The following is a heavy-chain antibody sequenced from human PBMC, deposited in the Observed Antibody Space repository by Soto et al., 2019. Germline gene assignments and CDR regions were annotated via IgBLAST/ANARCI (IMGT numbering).Heavy chain of an antibody. V-gene: IGHV4-59*01. J-gene: IGHJ4*02. CDR3: ARTYHYEYSFNY. D-gene: IGHD3-3*01. CDR2: IYYSGST. Sequence: SETLSLTCTVSGGSISSYYWSWIRQPPGKGLEWIGYIYYSGSTNYNPSLKSRVTISVDTSKNQFSLKLSSVTAADTAVYYCARTYHYEYSFNYWGQGTLVTVLL. CDR1: GGSISSYY.